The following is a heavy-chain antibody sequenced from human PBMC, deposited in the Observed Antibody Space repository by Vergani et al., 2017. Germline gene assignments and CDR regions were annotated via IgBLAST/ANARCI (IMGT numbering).Heavy chain of an antibody. Sequence: QVQLVQSGAEVKKPGSSVKVSCKASGGTFSSYAISWVRQAPGQGLEWMGGIIPIFGTANYAQKFQGRVTITADESTSTAYMELSSLRSEDTAVYYCAREGQPIYYYYYYGMDVWGQGTTVTVSS. D-gene: IGHD2-21*01. V-gene: IGHV1-69*01. J-gene: IGHJ6*02. CDR1: GGTFSSYA. CDR2: IIPIFGTA. CDR3: AREGQPIYYYYYYGMDV.